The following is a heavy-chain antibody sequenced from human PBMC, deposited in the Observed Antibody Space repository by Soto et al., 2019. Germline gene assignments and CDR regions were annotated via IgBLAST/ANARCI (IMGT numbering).Heavy chain of an antibody. D-gene: IGHD6-13*01. CDR2: IIPIFATA. Sequence: SVKVSCKASGGTFSSYIISWVRQAPGQGLEWMGDIIPIFATANYAQQFQDRVTIIADASTSTAYMELSSLRSEDTAVYYCARAYSSIRYYFDSWGQGTLVTVSS. CDR3: ARAYSSIRYYFDS. CDR1: GGTFSSYI. V-gene: IGHV1-69*13. J-gene: IGHJ4*02.